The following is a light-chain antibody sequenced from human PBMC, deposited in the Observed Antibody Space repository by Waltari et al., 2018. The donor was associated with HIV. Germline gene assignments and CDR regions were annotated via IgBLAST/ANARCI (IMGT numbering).Light chain of an antibody. V-gene: IGLV2-14*01. CDR2: EVS. CDR3: SSYTSGTTWV. J-gene: IGLJ3*02. Sequence: QSALTQPASVSGSPGQSTTISCTGTSSDIGGYNYVSWHQHHPGRAPKPIIFEVSNRPSGVSSRFSGSKSGTTASLVISGLLAEDDADYYCSSYTSGTTWVFGRGTKLTVL. CDR1: SSDIGGYNY.